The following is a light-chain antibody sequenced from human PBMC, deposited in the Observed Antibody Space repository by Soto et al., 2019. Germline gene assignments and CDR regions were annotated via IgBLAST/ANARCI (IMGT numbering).Light chain of an antibody. V-gene: IGLV2-14*01. CDR1: SSDVGGYNY. CDR3: NSYTSNSSYV. J-gene: IGLJ1*01. CDR2: EIT. Sequence: QSALAQPASVSVSPGQSITISCTGTSSDVGGYNYVSWYQQHPGKAPRLMIYEITNRPSGVSNRFSGSKSGNTASLTISGLQAEDEADYYCNSYTSNSSYVFGTGTKVTVL.